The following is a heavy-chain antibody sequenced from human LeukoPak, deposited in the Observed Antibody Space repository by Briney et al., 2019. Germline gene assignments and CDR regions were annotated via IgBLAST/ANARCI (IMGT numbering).Heavy chain of an antibody. Sequence: TSETLSLTCTVSGYSISSGYYWGWIRQPPGKGLEWIGSIYHSGSTNYNPSLKSRVTISVDTSKNQFSLKLSSVTAADTAVYYCARIGPFTMIVVAGHRALGAFDIWGQGTMVTVSS. CDR1: GYSISSGYY. J-gene: IGHJ3*02. V-gene: IGHV4-38-2*02. CDR3: ARIGPFTMIVVAGHRALGAFDI. CDR2: IYHSGST. D-gene: IGHD3-22*01.